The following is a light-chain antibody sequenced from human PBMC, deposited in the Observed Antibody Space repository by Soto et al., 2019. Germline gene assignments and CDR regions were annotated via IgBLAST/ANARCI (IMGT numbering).Light chain of an antibody. V-gene: IGKV1-39*01. CDR2: AAS. CDR1: QSISTY. Sequence: DIQMTQSPFFLSASVGDRVTITCRASQSISTYLNWYQQKPGKAPQLLINAASSLQSGVPSRFSGSGSGTDFTLTISSLQPEDFATYYCQQSYSTPWGFGQGTKVEI. J-gene: IGKJ1*01. CDR3: QQSYSTPWG.